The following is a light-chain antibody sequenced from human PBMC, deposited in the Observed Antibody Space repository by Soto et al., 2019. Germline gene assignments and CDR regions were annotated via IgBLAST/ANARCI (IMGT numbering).Light chain of an antibody. V-gene: IGLV2-18*02. CDR2: EVS. Sequence: QSALTQPPSVSGSPGQSVTISCTGISSDVGSYNRVSWYQQPPGTAPKLMIYEVSHRPSGVPDRFSGSKSGNTASLTISGLQAEDEAVYYCSSYTSSSTYVFGTGTKVTVL. CDR1: SSDVGSYNR. CDR3: SSYTSSSTYV. J-gene: IGLJ1*01.